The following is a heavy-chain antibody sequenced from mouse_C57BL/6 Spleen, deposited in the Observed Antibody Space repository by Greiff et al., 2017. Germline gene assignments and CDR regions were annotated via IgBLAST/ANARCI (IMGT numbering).Heavy chain of an antibody. Sequence: VKLMESGPGLVQPSQSLSITCTVSGFSFTSYGVHWVRQSPGKGLEWLGVIWSGGSTDYNAAFISRLSISKDNSKSQVFFKMSSLQADDTAIYYCARTPLITTVVASYYYAMDYWGQGTSVTVSS. CDR3: ARTPLITTVVASYYYAMDY. CDR1: GFSFTSYG. CDR2: IWSGGST. V-gene: IGHV2-2*01. D-gene: IGHD1-1*01. J-gene: IGHJ4*01.